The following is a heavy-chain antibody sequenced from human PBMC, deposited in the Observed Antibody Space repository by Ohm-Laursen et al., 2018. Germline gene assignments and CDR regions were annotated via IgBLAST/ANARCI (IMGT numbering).Heavy chain of an antibody. CDR2: ITSSGSTI. J-gene: IGHJ1*01. CDR1: GFTFSDYY. CDR3: AQTWAEVGPRGEYFQH. D-gene: IGHD3/OR15-3a*01. Sequence: SLRLSCAAPGFTFSDYYMTWIRQAPGKGLEWVSYITSSGSTIYYADSVKGRFTISRDNAKNSLYLQMNSLSAEDTAVYYCAQTWAEVGPRGEYFQHWGQGTLVTVSS. V-gene: IGHV3-11*01.